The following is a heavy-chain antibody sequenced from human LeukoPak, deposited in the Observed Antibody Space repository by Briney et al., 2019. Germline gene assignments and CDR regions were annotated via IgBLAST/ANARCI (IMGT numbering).Heavy chain of an antibody. CDR1: GGSFSGYY. CDR2: INHSGST. D-gene: IGHD1-26*01. V-gene: IGHV4-34*01. CDR3: ARGGSDPPIVGATKCFDY. Sequence: SETLSLTCAVYGGSFSGYYWSWIRQPPGKGLEWIGEINHSGSTNYNPSLKSRVTISVDTSKNQFSLKLSSVTAADTAVYYCARGGSDPPIVGATKCFDYWGQGTLVTVSS. J-gene: IGHJ4*02.